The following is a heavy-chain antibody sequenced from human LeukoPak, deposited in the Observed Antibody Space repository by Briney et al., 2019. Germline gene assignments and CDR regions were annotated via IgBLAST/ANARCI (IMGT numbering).Heavy chain of an antibody. J-gene: IGHJ6*02. CDR3: ARGPGNYYYGMDV. CDR1: GFTFSSYG. Sequence: GGSLRLSCAASGFTFSSYGMHWVLQAPGKGLEWVAVIWYDGSNKYYADSVKGRFTISRDNSKNTLYLQMNSLRAEDTAVYYCARGPGNYYYGMDVWGQGTTVTVSS. V-gene: IGHV3-33*01. CDR2: IWYDGSNK.